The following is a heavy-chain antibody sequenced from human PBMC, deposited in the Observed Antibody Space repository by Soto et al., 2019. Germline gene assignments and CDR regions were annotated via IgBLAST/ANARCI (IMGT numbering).Heavy chain of an antibody. CDR3: VKDESINWYSGHFRH. J-gene: IGHJ1*01. CDR2: INWNSGSI. Sequence: GGSLRLSCAASGFTFDDYAMHWVRQVPGKGLEWVSGINWNSGSIGYADSVKGRFAISRDNAKNSLHLQMNSLRAEDTAFYYCVKDESINWYSGHFRHWGQGTRVTVPQ. CDR1: GFTFDDYA. V-gene: IGHV3-9*01. D-gene: IGHD6-13*01.